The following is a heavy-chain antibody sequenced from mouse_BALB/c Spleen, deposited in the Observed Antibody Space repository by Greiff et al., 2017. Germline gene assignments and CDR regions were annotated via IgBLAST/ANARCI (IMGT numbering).Heavy chain of an antibody. J-gene: IGHJ3*01. Sequence: VQLQQSGAELVRPGSSVKISCKASGYAFSSYWMNWVKQRPGQGLEWIGQIYPGDGDTNYNGKFKGKATLTADKSSSTAYMQLSSLTSEDSAVYFCARDYRYAPFAYWGQGTLVTVSA. D-gene: IGHD2-14*01. V-gene: IGHV1-80*01. CDR1: GYAFSSYW. CDR2: IYPGDGDT. CDR3: ARDYRYAPFAY.